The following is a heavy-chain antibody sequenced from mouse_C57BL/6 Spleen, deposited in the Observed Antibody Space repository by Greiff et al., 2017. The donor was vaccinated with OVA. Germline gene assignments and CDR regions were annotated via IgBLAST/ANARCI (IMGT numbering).Heavy chain of an antibody. CDR1: GYSFTGYY. CDR3: ARKGPDYHGSSERDYAMDY. J-gene: IGHJ4*01. D-gene: IGHD1-1*01. CDR2: INPSTGGT. V-gene: IGHV1-42*01. Sequence: EVQLQQSGPELVKPGASVKISCKASGYSFTGYYMNWVKQSPEKSLEWIGEINPSTGGTTYNQKFKAKATLTVDKSSSTAYMQLKSLTSEDSAVYYCARKGPDYHGSSERDYAMDYWGQGTSVTVSS.